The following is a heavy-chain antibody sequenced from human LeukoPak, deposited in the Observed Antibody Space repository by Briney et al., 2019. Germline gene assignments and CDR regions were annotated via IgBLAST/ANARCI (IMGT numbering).Heavy chain of an antibody. Sequence: GGSLRLSCATSGFTFDKYFILWVRQAPGKGLDWVSSISGTSTYIDYADSVKGRFTISRDNANNSLYLQMNSLRVDDTAVYYCVRDHQLRDPGCWGQGTLVAVSS. V-gene: IGHV3-21*03. J-gene: IGHJ4*02. CDR2: ISGTSTYI. D-gene: IGHD5-24*01. CDR3: VRDHQLRDPGC. CDR1: GFTFDKYF.